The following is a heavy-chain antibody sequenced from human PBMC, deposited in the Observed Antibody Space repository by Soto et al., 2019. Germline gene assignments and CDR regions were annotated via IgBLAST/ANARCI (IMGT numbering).Heavy chain of an antibody. D-gene: IGHD2-2*01. J-gene: IGHJ5*02. Sequence: SETLSLTCTVSGGSITSYYWSWIRQPPGKGLEWIGYMYYSGSTNYNPSLKSRVTISVDTSKNQFSLKLTSVTAADTAVYYCARHSGYCSSISCYAWFDPWGQGTLVTVSS. CDR3: ARHSGYCSSISCYAWFDP. V-gene: IGHV4-59*08. CDR2: MYYSGST. CDR1: GGSITSYY.